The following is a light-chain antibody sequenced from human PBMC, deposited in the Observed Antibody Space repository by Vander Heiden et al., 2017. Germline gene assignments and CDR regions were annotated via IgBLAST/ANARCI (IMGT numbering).Light chain of an antibody. Sequence: QSVLTQPPSVSGAPGQRVTISCTGSSSNIGAGYDVHWYQQLPGTAPKLLLYGNSNRPSGVPARFSCSKSGTSAALAITGLQAEDEADYYCQSYDTSLSGHVVFGGGTKLTVL. J-gene: IGLJ2*01. CDR2: GNS. CDR3: QSYDTSLSGHVV. V-gene: IGLV1-40*01. CDR1: SSNIGAGYD.